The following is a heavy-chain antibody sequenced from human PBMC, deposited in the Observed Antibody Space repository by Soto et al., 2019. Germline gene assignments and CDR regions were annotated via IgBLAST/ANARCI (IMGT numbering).Heavy chain of an antibody. CDR3: ARSRYYDATGYYPFYYYYYGIDV. CDR2: TFPGNSET. CDR1: GYSFSNYL. J-gene: IGHJ6*02. D-gene: IGHD3-22*01. Sequence: GESLKISCKGSGYSFSNYLIGWVRQMSGKGLEWMAITFPGNSETRYSPSFQGHVTISVDRSISTAYMQWSSLKASDTALYYCARSRYYDATGYYPFYYYYYGIDVWGQGTTVTVSS. V-gene: IGHV5-51*01.